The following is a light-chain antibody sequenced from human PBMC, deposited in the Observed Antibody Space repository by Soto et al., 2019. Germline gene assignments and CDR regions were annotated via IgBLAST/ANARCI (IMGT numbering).Light chain of an antibody. J-gene: IGKJ5*01. CDR1: QRISSTY. V-gene: IGKV3-20*01. CDR2: GAS. CDR3: QQSSSSPIT. Sequence: AFLYFRASQRISSTYLAWYHHNVGQAPRLLIYGASTRATGIPDRFSGSGSGTDFTLTISMLEAEDFAVYYCQQSSSSPITFAQGTRLEIK.